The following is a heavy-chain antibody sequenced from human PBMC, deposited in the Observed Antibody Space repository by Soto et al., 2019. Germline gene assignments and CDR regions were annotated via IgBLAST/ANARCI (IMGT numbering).Heavy chain of an antibody. V-gene: IGHV3-21*01. CDR2: ISGSSSYI. Sequence: SQTPGKGLDWVSSISGSSSYIYYADSVKGRFTISRDNAKNSLYLQLNTLRAEDTAVYYCAREIAVAGTIIDYWGQGTLVTVS. J-gene: IGHJ4*02. D-gene: IGHD6-19*01. CDR3: AREIAVAGTIIDY.